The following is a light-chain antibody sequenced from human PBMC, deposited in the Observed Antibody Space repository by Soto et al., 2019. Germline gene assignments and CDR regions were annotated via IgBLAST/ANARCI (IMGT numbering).Light chain of an antibody. CDR2: DAS. CDR1: QNIDSW. J-gene: IGKJ1*01. Sequence: DIQMTQSPSTLSASVGDRVTITCRASQNIDSWLAWYQQKPGKAPKLLIYDASSLESGVPSRFSGSGSGTEFTLTISSLQPDDFATYYCQQYNSYSGTFGQGTKVDNK. CDR3: QQYNSYSGT. V-gene: IGKV1-5*01.